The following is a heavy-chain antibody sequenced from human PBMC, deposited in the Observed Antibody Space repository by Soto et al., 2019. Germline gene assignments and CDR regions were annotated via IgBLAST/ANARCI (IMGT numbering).Heavy chain of an antibody. V-gene: IGHV4-39*01. D-gene: IGHD5-18*01. J-gene: IGHJ4*02. CDR1: NGSVSSPLSY. CDR2: IYFSGIT. CDR3: VRQTYGAYRYFFDN. Sequence: SETLSLTCSVSNGSVSSPLSYWSWIRQPPGKRPQWIGVIYFSGITSYNPSLKSRVTVSVDTSNNQFSLELSSVTATDTAVYYCVRQTYGAYRYFFDNWGQGTPVTVSS.